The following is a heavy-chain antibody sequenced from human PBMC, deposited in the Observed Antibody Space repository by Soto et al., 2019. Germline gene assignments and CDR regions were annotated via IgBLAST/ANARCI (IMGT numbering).Heavy chain of an antibody. J-gene: IGHJ4*02. Sequence: QVQLVQSGAEVKKPGASVKVSCKASGYTFTSYGISWVRQAPGQGLEWMGWISAYNGNTNYAQKLQGRVTMTTDTTTSTGYMELRSVSSDGTAVYYCAREDHASLDWGQGTLVTVSS. CDR1: GYTFTSYG. D-gene: IGHD2-2*01. CDR2: ISAYNGNT. CDR3: AREDHASLD. V-gene: IGHV1-18*01.